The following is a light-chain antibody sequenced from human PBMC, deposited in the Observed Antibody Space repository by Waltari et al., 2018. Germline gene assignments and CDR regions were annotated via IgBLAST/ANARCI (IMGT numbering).Light chain of an antibody. CDR2: GHK. J-gene: IGLJ1*01. Sequence: QSVLTQPPSASGTPGQRVTISCSGSTSNIGANSVYWYRQFPGTAPKLLIYGHKTRPSGAPDRFTDSESGHAASVVVRWSRSEDEADYYCAAGDDRLSGHSVYGTGTKVTVL. V-gene: IGLV1-47*01. CDR1: TSNIGANS. CDR3: AAGDDRLSGHSV.